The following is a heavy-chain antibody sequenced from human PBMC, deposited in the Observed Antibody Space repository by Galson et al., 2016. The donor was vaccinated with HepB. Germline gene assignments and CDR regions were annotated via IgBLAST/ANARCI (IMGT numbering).Heavy chain of an antibody. D-gene: IGHD2-2*02. CDR2: ISDSEST. CDR1: GGSVSSASHY. V-gene: IGHV4-61*01. J-gene: IGHJ6*02. CDR3: AKDEGFYNGMDF. Sequence: ETLSLTCTVSGGSVSSASHYWSWVRQPTGKGLEWIGYISDSESTNYNPSLKGRVTISLDRSKNQLSLRLNSGIAADTAVYYCAKDEGFYNGMDFWGQGTTVTVSS.